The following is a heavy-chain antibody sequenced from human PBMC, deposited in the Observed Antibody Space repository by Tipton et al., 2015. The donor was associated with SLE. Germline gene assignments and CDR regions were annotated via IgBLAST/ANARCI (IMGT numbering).Heavy chain of an antibody. CDR2: VYSSGST. J-gene: IGHJ4*02. CDR3: ARQGRHGSGRGVYFDF. D-gene: IGHD3-10*01. CDR1: GGSISGYY. V-gene: IGHV4-4*07. Sequence: TLSLTCTVSGGSISGYYWSWIRQPAGKGLEWIGRVYSSGSTIYNPSIKSRITLSLDTSKNQFSLSLQSVTAADTAVYFCARQGRHGSGRGVYFDFWGQGMLVTVSS.